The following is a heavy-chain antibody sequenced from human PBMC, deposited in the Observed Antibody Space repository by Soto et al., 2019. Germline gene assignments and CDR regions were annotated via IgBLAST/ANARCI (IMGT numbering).Heavy chain of an antibody. Sequence: EVQLVQSGAEVKKAGESLKISCKGSGYSFSAYWIGWVRQMPGKGLEWMGIIYPADSDTRYSPSIHGQVTISADKSISIVYLQWSSLKASDTAMYYCARHASGSYSRPFDYWGQGTLVTVSS. CDR1: GYSFSAYW. V-gene: IGHV5-51*01. CDR3: ARHASGSYSRPFDY. J-gene: IGHJ4*02. CDR2: IYPADSDT. D-gene: IGHD3-10*01.